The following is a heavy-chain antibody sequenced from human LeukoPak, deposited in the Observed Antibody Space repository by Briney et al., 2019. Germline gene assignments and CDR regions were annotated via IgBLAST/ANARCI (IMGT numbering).Heavy chain of an antibody. CDR2: ISGSGGST. CDR3: AKGRTRGYSYGYEDY. CDR1: GFTFSSYA. Sequence: GGSLRLSGAASGFTFSSYAMSWVRQAPGKGLEWVSAISGSGGSTYYADSVKGRFTISRDNSKNTLYLQMNSLRAEDTAVYYCAKGRTRGYSYGYEDYWGQGTLVTVSS. J-gene: IGHJ4*02. D-gene: IGHD5-18*01. V-gene: IGHV3-23*01.